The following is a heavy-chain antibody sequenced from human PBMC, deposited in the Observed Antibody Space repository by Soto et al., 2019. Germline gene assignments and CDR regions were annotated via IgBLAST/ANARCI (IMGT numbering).Heavy chain of an antibody. J-gene: IGHJ4*02. CDR2: ISGGGGGT. CDR3: AKDLSSGYYYFAS. D-gene: IGHD6-19*01. V-gene: IGHV3-23*01. CDR1: GFTFSNYD. Sequence: GGSLRLSCAASGFTFSNYDMSWVRQAPGKGLEWVSTISGGGGGTYYAGSVKGRFTISRDNSKNTLYLQMNSLRVEDTAVYYCAKDLSSGYYYFASWGQGTLVTVSS.